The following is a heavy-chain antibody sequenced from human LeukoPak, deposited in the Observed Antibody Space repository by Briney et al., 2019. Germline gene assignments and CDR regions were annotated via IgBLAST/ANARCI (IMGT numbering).Heavy chain of an antibody. V-gene: IGHV3-9*01. CDR2: ISWNSGSI. Sequence: GRSLRLSCAASGFTFDDYAIHWVRQAPGKGLEWVSGISWNSGSIGYADSVKGRFTISRDNAKNSLYLQMNSLRAEDTALYYCAKVRGWMTTVTYDYFDYWGQGTLVTVSS. J-gene: IGHJ4*02. CDR3: AKVRGWMTTVTYDYFDY. D-gene: IGHD4-17*01. CDR1: GFTFDDYA.